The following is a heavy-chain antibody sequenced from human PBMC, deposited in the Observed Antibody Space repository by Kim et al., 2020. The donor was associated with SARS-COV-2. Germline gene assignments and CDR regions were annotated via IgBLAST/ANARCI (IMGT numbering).Heavy chain of an antibody. CDR3: ARDVVAGLFEY. CDR2: ISYDGSHK. J-gene: IGHJ4*02. D-gene: IGHD6-19*01. CDR1: GFPFSSFA. Sequence: GGSLRLSCTASGFPFSSFAMHWVRQAPGKGLEWVVLISYDGSHKDYAYSVKGRFTISRDNSRNTLYLQMNSLGAEDTAVYYCARDVVAGLFEYWGQGTL. V-gene: IGHV3-30*04.